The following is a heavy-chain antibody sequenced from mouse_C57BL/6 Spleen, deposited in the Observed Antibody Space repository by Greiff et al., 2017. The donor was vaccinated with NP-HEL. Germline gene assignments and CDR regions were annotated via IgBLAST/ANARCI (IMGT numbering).Heavy chain of an antibody. V-gene: IGHV5-4*03. Sequence: EVMLVESGGGLVKPGGSLKLSCAASGFTFSSYAMSWVRQTPEKRLEWVATISDGGSYTYYPDNVKGRFTISGDNAKNNLYLQMSHLKSEETAMYYCARGYDYDGERFFDYWGQGTTLTVSS. CDR3: ARGYDYDGERFFDY. CDR1: GFTFSSYA. J-gene: IGHJ2*01. D-gene: IGHD2-4*01. CDR2: ISDGGSYT.